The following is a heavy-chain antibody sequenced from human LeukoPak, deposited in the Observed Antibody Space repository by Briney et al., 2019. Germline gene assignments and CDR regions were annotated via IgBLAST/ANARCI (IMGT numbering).Heavy chain of an antibody. CDR3: ARNGYGSGSSW. CDR2: IHNSGST. V-gene: IGHV4-61*02. Sequence: SETLSLTCTVSGASISTGSSYWSWIRQPAGEGLEWIGRIHNSGSTNYNPSLNSRVTISVDTSKNQVSLKLTSVTAADTAVYYCARNGYGSGSSWWGQGTLVTISS. J-gene: IGHJ4*02. CDR1: GASISTGSSY. D-gene: IGHD3-10*01.